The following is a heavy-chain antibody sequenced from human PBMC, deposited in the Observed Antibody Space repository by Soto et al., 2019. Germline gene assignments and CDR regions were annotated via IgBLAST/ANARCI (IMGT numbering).Heavy chain of an antibody. J-gene: IGHJ4*02. V-gene: IGHV3-23*01. CDR2: ISVSGGST. CDR3: AKGMYYYDSSGYRLFDY. D-gene: IGHD3-22*01. Sequence: WWSLRLSCSASVFTFRNYAMNWFRQAPGKGLEWVSGISVSGGSTYYADSVKGRFTVSRDNSKNTVFLQMNSLRAEDTAVYFCAKGMYYYDSSGYRLFDYWGQGTLVTVSS. CDR1: VFTFRNYA.